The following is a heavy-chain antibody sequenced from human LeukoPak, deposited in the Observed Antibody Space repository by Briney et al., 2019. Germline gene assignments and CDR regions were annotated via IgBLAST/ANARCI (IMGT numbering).Heavy chain of an antibody. J-gene: IGHJ6*03. CDR1: GHTFTSYY. D-gene: IGHD3-16*01. V-gene: IGHV1-46*01. CDR3: ARGGGSYYYMDV. CDR2: INPSGGST. Sequence: ASVKVSCKASGHTFTSYYMHWVRQAPGQGLEWMGIINPSGGSTSYAQKFQGRVTMTRDTSTSTVYMELSSLRSEDTAVYYCARGGGSYYYMDVWGKGTTVTISS.